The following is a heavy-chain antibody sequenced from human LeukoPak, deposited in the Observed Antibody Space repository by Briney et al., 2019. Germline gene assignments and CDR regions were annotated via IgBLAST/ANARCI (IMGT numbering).Heavy chain of an antibody. CDR2: VNPNSGVT. V-gene: IGHV1-2*02. CDR3: ARDAGGGWYYFDY. D-gene: IGHD6-19*01. CDR1: GYTFTGYY. Sequence: ASVKVSCKASGYTFTGYYIHWVRQAPGQGLEWMGWVNPNSGVTNYAQKFQGRVTMTRDTSISTAYMELSRLTSDDTAIYYCARDAGGGWYYFDYWGQGTLVTVSS. J-gene: IGHJ4*02.